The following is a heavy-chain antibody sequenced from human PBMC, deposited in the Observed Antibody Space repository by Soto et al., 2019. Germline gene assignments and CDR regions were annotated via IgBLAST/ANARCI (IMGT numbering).Heavy chain of an antibody. J-gene: IGHJ4*02. V-gene: IGHV1-2*06. CDR2: INPDSGDT. D-gene: IGHD2-2*01. CDR3: ADCVGVTYPHRAFDY. CDR1: GYTFTGFY. Sequence: ASVKVSCKASGYTFTGFYMHWVRQAPGQGLEWMGRINPDSGDTDHAGKFQGRVTMTRDTSISTAYMELTRLTSDDTAVYHCADCVGVTYPHRAFDYWGQGTPVTVSS.